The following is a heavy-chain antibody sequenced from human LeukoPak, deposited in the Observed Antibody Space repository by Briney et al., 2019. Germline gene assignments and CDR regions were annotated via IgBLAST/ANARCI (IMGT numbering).Heavy chain of an antibody. CDR3: ARRRYCSSTNCYGDWFDP. V-gene: IGHV3-74*01. CDR2: INSDGNST. CDR1: EFTFSNHW. D-gene: IGHD2-2*01. J-gene: IGHJ5*02. Sequence: GGSLRLSCAASEFTFSNHWMHWVRQAPGKGLVWVSRINSDGNSTSYADSVKGRFTISRDNAKNTLYLQMNSLRAKDTAAYYCARRRYCSSTNCYGDWFDPWGQGTLVTVSS.